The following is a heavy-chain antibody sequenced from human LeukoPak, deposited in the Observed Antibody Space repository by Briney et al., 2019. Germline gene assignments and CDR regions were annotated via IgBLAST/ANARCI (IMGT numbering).Heavy chain of an antibody. CDR2: IYTSGST. D-gene: IGHD6-19*01. CDR3: ARDHWGIAVAGTIFGAFDI. Sequence: SETLSLTCTVSGGSISSYYWSWIRQPAGKGLEWIGRIYTSGSTNYNPSLKSRVTMSVDTSKNQFSLKLSSVTAADTAVYYCARDHWGIAVAGTIFGAFDIWGQGTMVTASS. CDR1: GGSISSYY. V-gene: IGHV4-4*07. J-gene: IGHJ3*02.